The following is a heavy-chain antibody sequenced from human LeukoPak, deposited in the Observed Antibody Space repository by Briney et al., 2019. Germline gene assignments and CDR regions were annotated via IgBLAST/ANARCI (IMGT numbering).Heavy chain of an antibody. Sequence: SVKVSCKASGGTFSSYAISWVRQAPGQGLEWMGGIIPIFGTANYAQKFQGRVTITADESTSTAYMELSSLRSEDTAVYYCATDSRSGAAAGGDYWGQGTLVTVSS. V-gene: IGHV1-69*13. J-gene: IGHJ4*02. D-gene: IGHD6-13*01. CDR2: IIPIFGTA. CDR3: ATDSRSGAAAGGDY. CDR1: GGTFSSYA.